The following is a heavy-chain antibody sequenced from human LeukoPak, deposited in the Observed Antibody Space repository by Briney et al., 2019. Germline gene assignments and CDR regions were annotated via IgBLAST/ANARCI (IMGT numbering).Heavy chain of an antibody. Sequence: PGRSLRLSCAASGFTFSRYGMHWVRQAPGKGLEWVAVIRYDGSNKYYADSVKGRFTISRDNSKNTVYLQMNSLRAEDTAVYYCARVDRDYDSSDYYPEAFDIWGQGTMVTVSS. V-gene: IGHV3-33*01. CDR3: ARVDRDYDSSDYYPEAFDI. CDR1: GFTFSRYG. D-gene: IGHD3-22*01. J-gene: IGHJ3*02. CDR2: IRYDGSNK.